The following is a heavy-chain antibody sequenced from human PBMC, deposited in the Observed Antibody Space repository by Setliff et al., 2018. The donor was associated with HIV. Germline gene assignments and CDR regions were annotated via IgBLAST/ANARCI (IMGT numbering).Heavy chain of an antibody. CDR1: GFTFSG. J-gene: IGHJ4*02. D-gene: IGHD6-19*01. V-gene: IGHV3-30*02. CDR2: IRYDGTIE. CDR3: AKDRYSTGWHLDH. Sequence: LRLSCRASGFTFSGFHWVRQAPGKGLEWLTFIRYDGTIEYYADSVKGRFTISRDNSRNTVNLQMSSLRREDTAVYYCAKDRYSTGWHLDHWGQGTPVTVSS.